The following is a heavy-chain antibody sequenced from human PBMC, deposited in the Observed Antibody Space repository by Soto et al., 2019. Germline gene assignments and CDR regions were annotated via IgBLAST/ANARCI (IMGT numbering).Heavy chain of an antibody. Sequence: SETLSLTCAVSGGSISSGGYSWSWFWHPPGKGLELIGYIYHSGSMYYNPSLMSRVTISVDRSKNQFSLKLSSVTAADKAAYYHAEVTDYWSQGTL. V-gene: IGHV4-30-2*01. CDR3: AEVTDY. J-gene: IGHJ4*01. CDR2: IYHSGSM. CDR1: GGSISSGGYS. D-gene: IGHD2-21*02.